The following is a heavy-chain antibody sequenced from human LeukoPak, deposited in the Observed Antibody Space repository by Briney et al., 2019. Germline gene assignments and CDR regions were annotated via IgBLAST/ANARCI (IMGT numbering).Heavy chain of an antibody. J-gene: IGHJ4*02. V-gene: IGHV1-8*03. D-gene: IGHD3-3*01. CDR3: AKHYETTFDY. CDR1: GYTFTRYD. CDR2: INPNTGKA. Sequence: ASVKVSCNASGYTFTRYDINWMRQATGQEPEWMGYINPNTGKAGYAQKFQGRVTITRDTSINTVYMELSSLRSGDTAVYYCAKHYETTFDYWGQGTLVTVSS.